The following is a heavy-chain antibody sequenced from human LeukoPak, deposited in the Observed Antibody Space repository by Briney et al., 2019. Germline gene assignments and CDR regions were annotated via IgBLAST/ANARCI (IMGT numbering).Heavy chain of an antibody. CDR3: AGVGSGYTFDY. CDR2: IYHRGSA. Sequence: SETLSLTCTVSGGSISSYNWSWIRQPPGQGLEWDGNIYHRGSANYNPSLKSRVTISVDTSKTQFSLKLSAVPAADTALYYGAGVGSGYTFDYWGQGTLVTVS. CDR1: GGSISSYN. D-gene: IGHD3-22*01. J-gene: IGHJ4*02. V-gene: IGHV4-59*01.